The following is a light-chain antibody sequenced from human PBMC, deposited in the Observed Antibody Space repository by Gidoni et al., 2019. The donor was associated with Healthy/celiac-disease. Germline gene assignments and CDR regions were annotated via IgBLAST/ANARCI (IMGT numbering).Light chain of an antibody. CDR1: SLSRYY. CDR2: DKN. CDR3: NSRDSSGNHNVV. Sequence: SSELPQHPALSVALGQPVRITCQGDSLSRYYASWYQQQPGQAPVLVIYDKNNRPSGITDRFSGSSSSNTASLTITGAQAEDEADYYCNSRDSSGNHNVVFGGGTKLTVL. J-gene: IGLJ2*01. V-gene: IGLV3-19*01.